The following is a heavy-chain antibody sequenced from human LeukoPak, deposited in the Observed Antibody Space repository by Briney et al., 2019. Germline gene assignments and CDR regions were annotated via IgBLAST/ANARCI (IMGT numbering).Heavy chain of an antibody. V-gene: IGHV3-11*04. CDR3: ATYGSGSGTFFDS. Sequence: GGSLRLSCTASGYMFNTYYMSWIRQSPEKGLEWLSYISHTGSTIYYADSVKGRFTISRDNAKNSLYLQMNSLRAEDTALYYCATYGSGSGTFFDSWGQGTLVTVSS. J-gene: IGHJ4*01. CDR1: GYMFNTYY. D-gene: IGHD3-10*01. CDR2: ISHTGSTI.